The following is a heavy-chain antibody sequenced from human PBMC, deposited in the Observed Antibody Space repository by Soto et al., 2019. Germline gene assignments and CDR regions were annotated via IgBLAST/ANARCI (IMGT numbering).Heavy chain of an antibody. D-gene: IGHD1-26*01. V-gene: IGHV3-30*18. CDR3: VKERRLTTGLPDY. Sequence: QVQLVESGGGVVQPGRSLRLSCVASGFTFSSSGMHWVRQAPGKGLDWVAYISFHGSEKHYADSVKGRFTISRDNSKNTLYLQMNSLRAEDTAVYNCVKERRLTTGLPDYWGQGTLVTVSA. CDR1: GFTFSSSG. J-gene: IGHJ4*02. CDR2: ISFHGSEK.